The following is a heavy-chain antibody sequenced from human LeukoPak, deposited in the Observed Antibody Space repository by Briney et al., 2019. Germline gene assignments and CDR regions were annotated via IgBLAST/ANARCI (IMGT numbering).Heavy chain of an antibody. CDR2: IYYSGST. CDR3: ARAGTRVAATYLLKYIFDY. D-gene: IGHD2-15*01. J-gene: IGHJ4*02. V-gene: IGHV4-59*01. CDR1: GVSISSYY. Sequence: SETLSLTCTVSGVSISSYYWSWIRQPPGKGLEWIGYIYYSGSTNYNPSLKSRVTISVDTSKNQFSLKLSSVTAADTAVYYCARAGTRVAATYLLKYIFDYWGQGTLVTVSS.